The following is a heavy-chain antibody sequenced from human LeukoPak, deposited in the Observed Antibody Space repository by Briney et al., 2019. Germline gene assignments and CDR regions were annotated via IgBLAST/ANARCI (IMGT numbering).Heavy chain of an antibody. CDR1: GGSISSYY. CDR3: ARALYDSSGYYYAGFFDY. V-gene: IGHV4-59*01. D-gene: IGHD3-22*01. J-gene: IGHJ4*02. CDR2: IYCSGST. Sequence: PSGTLSLTCTVSGGSISSYYWSWIRQPPGKGLEWIGYIYCSGSTNYNPSLKSRVTISVDTSKNQFSLKLSSVTAADTAVYYCARALYDSSGYYYAGFFDYWGQGTLVTVSS.